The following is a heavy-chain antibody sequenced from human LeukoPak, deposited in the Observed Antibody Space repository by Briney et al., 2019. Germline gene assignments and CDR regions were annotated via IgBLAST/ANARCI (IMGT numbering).Heavy chain of an antibody. CDR2: ISGSGGST. Sequence: GGSLRLSCAASGFTFSSYAMSWVRQAPGKGLQWVSVISGSGGSTYYADSVKGRLTISRDNSKNTLYLEMNSLRVEDTAVYYCAKDIEGSGSVFDYWGRGTLVTVSS. J-gene: IGHJ4*02. CDR3: AKDIEGSGSVFDY. V-gene: IGHV3-23*01. D-gene: IGHD3-22*01. CDR1: GFTFSSYA.